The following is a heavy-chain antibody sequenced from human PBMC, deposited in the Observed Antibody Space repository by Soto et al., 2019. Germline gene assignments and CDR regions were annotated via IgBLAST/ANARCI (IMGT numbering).Heavy chain of an antibody. CDR3: ARDQAMAQFDY. CDR1: GYTFTSYG. V-gene: IGHV1-18*01. J-gene: IGHJ4*02. D-gene: IGHD5-18*01. CDR2: ISAYNGNT. Sequence: QVQLVQSGAEVKKPGASVKVSCKASGYTFTSYGISWVRQAPGQGLEWMGWISAYNGNTKYAQNLQGRVTMTTEKSKSTAYMELRSLGSGYAAVYYCARDQAMAQFDYWGQGTLVTVSS.